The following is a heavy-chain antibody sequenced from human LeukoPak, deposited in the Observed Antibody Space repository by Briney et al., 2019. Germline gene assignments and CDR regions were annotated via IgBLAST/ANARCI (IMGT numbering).Heavy chain of an antibody. CDR2: ITKEGSST. Sequence: GGSLRLSCAASGFTFSSYWMHWVRQAPGKGLVWVSRITKEGSSTAYADSVKGRFTISRDNAKNTLFLQMSSLRAEDTAVYYCARETYGGPLDYWGQGTLVTVSS. V-gene: IGHV3-74*03. D-gene: IGHD4-17*01. J-gene: IGHJ4*02. CDR3: ARETYGGPLDY. CDR1: GFTFSSYW.